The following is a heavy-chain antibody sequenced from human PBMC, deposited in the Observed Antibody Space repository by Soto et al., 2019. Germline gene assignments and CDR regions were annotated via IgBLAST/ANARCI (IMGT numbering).Heavy chain of an antibody. D-gene: IGHD4-17*01. J-gene: IGHJ4*02. CDR3: ARDSMRYGDYFDY. CDR2: IYYRGST. CDR1: GGSISSGGYY. V-gene: IGHV4-31*03. Sequence: QVQLQESGPGLVKPSQTLSLTCTVSGGSISSGGYYWSWIRQHPGTGLEWIGYIYYRGSTYYNPSLKSRVSISVDSSKNQFSLKLSSVAAADTAVYYCARDSMRYGDYFDYWGQGTLVTVSS.